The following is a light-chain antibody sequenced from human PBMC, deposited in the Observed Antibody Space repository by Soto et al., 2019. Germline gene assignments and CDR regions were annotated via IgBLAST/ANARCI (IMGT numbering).Light chain of an antibody. J-gene: IGLJ3*02. CDR3: SSYTRSSTRV. CDR2: EVS. CDR1: SSDVGGYNY. V-gene: IGLV2-14*01. Sequence: QSVLTQPASVSGSPGQSITISCTGTSSDVGGYNYVSWYQQHPGKAPKVMIYEVSNRPSGVSNRFSGSKSGNTASLTISGLQAEDEADYYCSSYTRSSTRVFGGGTKVTVL.